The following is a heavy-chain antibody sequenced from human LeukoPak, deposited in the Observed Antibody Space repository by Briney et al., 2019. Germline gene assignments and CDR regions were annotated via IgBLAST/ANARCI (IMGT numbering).Heavy chain of an antibody. V-gene: IGHV3-23*01. CDR2: ISDSGVTT. CDR3: AKVRGHVVAPDFEYYFDY. CDR1: GFTFNSYA. J-gene: IGHJ4*02. D-gene: IGHD2-15*01. Sequence: GGSLRLSCAASGFTFNSYAMSWVRQAPGKGLEGVSAISDSGVTTSYADSVRGRFTISRDNSRNTLYLQMNSLRADDTAVYYCAKVRGHVVAPDFEYYFDYWGQGTLVTVSS.